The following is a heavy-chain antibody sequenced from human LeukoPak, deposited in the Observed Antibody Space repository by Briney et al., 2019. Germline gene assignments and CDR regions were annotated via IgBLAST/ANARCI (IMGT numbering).Heavy chain of an antibody. CDR3: ARGAYDSSGYYRAA. CDR2: IYYSGST. Sequence: SETLSLTCTVSGGSISSYYWSWLRQPPGKGLEWIGYIYYSGSTNYNPSLKSRVTISVDTSKNQFSLKLSSVTAADTAVYYCARGAYDSSGYYRAAWGQGTLVTVSS. V-gene: IGHV4-59*12. D-gene: IGHD3-22*01. CDR1: GGSISSYY. J-gene: IGHJ5*02.